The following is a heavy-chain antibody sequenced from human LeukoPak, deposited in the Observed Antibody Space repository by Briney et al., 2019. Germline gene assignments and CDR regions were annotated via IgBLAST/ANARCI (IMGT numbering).Heavy chain of an antibody. CDR1: GFTFSSSA. CDR3: AKDAAPPAYYYDSSGYHDY. Sequence: PGGSLRLSCAASGFTFSSSAMSWVRQVPGKGLEWVSGISASGGSTYYADSVKGRFTISRDNSKNTLYLQMNSLRAEDTAVYYCAKDAAPPAYYYDSSGYHDYWGQGTLVTVSS. CDR2: ISASGGST. D-gene: IGHD3-22*01. V-gene: IGHV3-23*01. J-gene: IGHJ4*02.